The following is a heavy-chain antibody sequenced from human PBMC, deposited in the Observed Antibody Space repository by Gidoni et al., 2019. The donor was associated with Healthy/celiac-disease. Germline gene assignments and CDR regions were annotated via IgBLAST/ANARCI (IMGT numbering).Heavy chain of an antibody. CDR2: IYYSGST. CDR3: ARHVGLQQWLVRDYYFDY. J-gene: IGHJ4*02. V-gene: IGHV4-39*01. CDR1: VGPISISSYY. Sequence: QLQLQESGPGLVKPSETLSLTCPVPVGPISISSYYWGWIRQPPGKGLEWIGSIYYSGSTYYNPSLKSRVTISVDTSKNQFSLKLSSVTAADTAVYYCARHVGLQQWLVRDYYFDYWGQGTLVTVSS. D-gene: IGHD6-19*01.